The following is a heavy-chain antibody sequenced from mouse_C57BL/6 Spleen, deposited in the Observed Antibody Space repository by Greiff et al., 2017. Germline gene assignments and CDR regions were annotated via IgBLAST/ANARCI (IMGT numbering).Heavy chain of an antibody. D-gene: IGHD3-3*01. J-gene: IGHJ3*01. CDR1: GYAFSSYW. CDR2: IYPGDGDT. CDR3: ARWGRDGRFAY. Sequence: QVQLQQSGAELVKPGASVKISCKASGYAFSSYWMNWVKQRPGKGLVGIGQIYPGDGDTNYNGKFKGKATLTADKSSSTAYMQLSSLTAEDAAVYCCARWGRDGRFAYWGQGTLVTVSA. V-gene: IGHV1-80*01.